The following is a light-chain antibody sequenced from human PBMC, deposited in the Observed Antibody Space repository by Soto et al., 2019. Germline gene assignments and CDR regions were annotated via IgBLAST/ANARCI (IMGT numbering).Light chain of an antibody. V-gene: IGKV1-39*01. CDR2: AAS. CDR3: HQSFTIPHT. Sequence: DIQMTQSPSSLSASVGDRVTITCRASQNVSSYLSWSQQKPGKAPKLLIYAASNLQDGVPSRFTGSGSGTEFTLTISSLQREDLATYYCHQSFTIPHTFGQGTKVEIK. CDR1: QNVSSY. J-gene: IGKJ2*01.